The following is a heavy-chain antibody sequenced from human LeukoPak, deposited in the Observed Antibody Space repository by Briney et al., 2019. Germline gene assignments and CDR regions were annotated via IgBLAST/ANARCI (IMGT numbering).Heavy chain of an antibody. CDR1: GFTFSSYA. J-gene: IGHJ4*02. Sequence: SGGSLRLSCAASGFTFSSYAMSWVRQAPGKALEWVSAISGSGDSTYYSDSVKGRFTISRDNSKNTLYVQMNSLRAEDTAVYYCAKPLVSDYYDSSGYWGYWGQGTLVTVFS. D-gene: IGHD3-22*01. CDR3: AKPLVSDYYDSSGYWGY. CDR2: ISGSGDST. V-gene: IGHV3-23*01.